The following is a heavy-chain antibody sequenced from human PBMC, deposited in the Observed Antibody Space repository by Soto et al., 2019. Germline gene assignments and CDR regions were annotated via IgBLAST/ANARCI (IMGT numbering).Heavy chain of an antibody. J-gene: IGHJ4*02. CDR2: IYYSGST. D-gene: IGHD1-26*01. CDR1: GGSVSSGSYY. V-gene: IGHV4-61*01. CDR3: ASGGWELLDY. Sequence: QVQLQESGPGLVKPSETLSLTCTVSGGSVSSGSYYWSWIRQPPGKGLEWIGYIYYSGSTNYNPSLKSRVTISVDTSKNQFSRKLSSVTAADTAVYYGASGGWELLDYWGQGTLVTVSS.